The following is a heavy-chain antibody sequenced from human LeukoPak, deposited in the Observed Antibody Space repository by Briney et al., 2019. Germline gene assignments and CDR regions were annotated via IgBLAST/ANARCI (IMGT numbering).Heavy chain of an antibody. V-gene: IGHV4-30-2*01. CDR3: ARVNTVYYGSGSYYIDY. J-gene: IGHJ4*02. CDR1: GGSISSGGYY. D-gene: IGHD3-10*01. CDR2: IYHSGST. Sequence: SQTLSLICTVSGGSISSGGYYWSWIRQPPGKGLEWIGYIYHSGSTYYNPFLKSRVTISVDRSKNQFSLKLSSVTAADTAVYYCARVNTVYYGSGSYYIDYWGQGTLVTVSS.